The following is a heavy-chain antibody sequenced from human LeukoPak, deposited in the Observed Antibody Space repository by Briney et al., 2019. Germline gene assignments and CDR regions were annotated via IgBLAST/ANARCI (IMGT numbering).Heavy chain of an antibody. J-gene: IGHJ1*01. D-gene: IGHD6-6*01. CDR2: INTRSGST. CDR1: GYTFTYYY. CDR3: ATIAASDAEYFQH. V-gene: IGHV1-46*01. Sequence: ASVRLSCKASGYTFTYYYMHSVRQAPGQGLEWMGIINTRSGSTSYARKFQGRVTMTRDTSTSTVYMDVSSLRSDDTAVYYCATIAASDAEYFQHWGQGTLVTVPS.